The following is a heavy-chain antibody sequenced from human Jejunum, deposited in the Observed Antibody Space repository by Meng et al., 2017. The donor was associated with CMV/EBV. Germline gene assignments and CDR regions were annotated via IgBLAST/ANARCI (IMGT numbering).Heavy chain of an antibody. V-gene: IGHV4-39*07. CDR3: ARDYSVHGWHKRFDP. J-gene: IGHJ5*02. CDR1: GGSITTSAYY. D-gene: IGHD5/OR15-5a*01. Sequence: SGGSITTSAYYWAWVRQAPGKGPEWIAGVFYSGTTYYNPSLKSRVTMSVDTSTNQFFLNLYSMTAADTAVYYCARDYSVHGWHKRFDPWGQGILVTVSS. CDR2: VFYSGTT.